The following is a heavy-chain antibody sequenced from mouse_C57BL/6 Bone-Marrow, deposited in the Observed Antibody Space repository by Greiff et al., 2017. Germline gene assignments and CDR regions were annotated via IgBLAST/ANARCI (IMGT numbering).Heavy chain of an antibody. Sequence: EVQVVESGGGLVQSGRSLRLSCATSGFTFSDFYMEWVRQAPGKGLEWIAASRNKANDYTTAYSASVKGRFIVSRDTSQSILYLQMNALRAEDTAIYYCARDARVGYDGYFDVWGTGTTVTVSS. CDR1: GFTFSDFY. J-gene: IGHJ1*03. D-gene: IGHD2-3*01. CDR2: SRNKANDYTT. CDR3: ARDARVGYDGYFDV. V-gene: IGHV7-1*01.